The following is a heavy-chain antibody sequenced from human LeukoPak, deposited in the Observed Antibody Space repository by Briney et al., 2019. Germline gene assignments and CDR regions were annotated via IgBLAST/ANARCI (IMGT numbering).Heavy chain of an antibody. CDR3: ARHRTYCSGGSGYFPPFDY. Sequence: SETLSLTCTVSVGPISSSSYYWGWIRQPPGQGLAWIGSIYYSGSTYYNPSPKSRVTISVDTSKNQFSLKLSSVTAADTAVYYCARHRTYCSGGSGYFPPFDYWGQGTLVTVSS. CDR1: VGPISSSSYY. J-gene: IGHJ4*02. CDR2: IYYSGST. D-gene: IGHD2-15*01. V-gene: IGHV4-39*01.